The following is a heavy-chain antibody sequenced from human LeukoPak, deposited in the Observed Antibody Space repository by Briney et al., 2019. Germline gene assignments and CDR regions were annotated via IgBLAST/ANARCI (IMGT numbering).Heavy chain of an antibody. CDR3: ARVSGWISSGAFDI. V-gene: IGHV4-59*01. CDR1: GGSISSYY. Sequence: SETLSLTCTVSGGSISSYYWSWIRQPPGKGLEWIGYIYYSGSTNYHPSLKSRVTISVDTSKNQFSLKLSSVTAADTAVYYCARVSGWISSGAFDIWGQGTMVTVSS. D-gene: IGHD6-19*01. CDR2: IYYSGST. J-gene: IGHJ3*02.